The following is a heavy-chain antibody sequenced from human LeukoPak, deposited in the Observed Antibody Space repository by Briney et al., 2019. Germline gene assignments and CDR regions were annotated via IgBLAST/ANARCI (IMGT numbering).Heavy chain of an antibody. CDR2: ISGGGHST. V-gene: IGHV3-23*01. CDR3: AKGMEPGAFDI. J-gene: IGHJ3*02. CDR1: GFIFNYYA. D-gene: IGHD1-1*01. Sequence: GGSLRLSCAASGFIFNYYAMNWVRQAPGKGLGWGSAISGGGHSTYYADSVKGRFTISTDNSKNTLYLQMNSLRAEDTAVYFCAKGMEPGAFDIWGQGTRVTVSS.